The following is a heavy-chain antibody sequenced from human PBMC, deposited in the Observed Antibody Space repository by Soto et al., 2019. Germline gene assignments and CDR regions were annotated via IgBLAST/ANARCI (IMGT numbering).Heavy chain of an antibody. CDR2: ISYDGSNK. D-gene: IGHD6-19*01. CDR3: ARETSIAVAGD. V-gene: IGHV3-30-3*01. J-gene: IGHJ4*02. Sequence: GGSLRLSCAASGFIFISYALHLVRQAPGKGLEWVAVISYDGSNKYYADSVKGRFTISRDNSKNTLYLQMNSLRAEDTAVYYCARETSIAVAGDWGQGTLVTVSS. CDR1: GFIFISYA.